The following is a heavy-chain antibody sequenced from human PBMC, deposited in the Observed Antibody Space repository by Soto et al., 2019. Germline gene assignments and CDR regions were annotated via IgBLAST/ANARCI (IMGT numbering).Heavy chain of an antibody. CDR3: ARDDSSGYYYYYYCMDV. Sequence: QVQLVQSGAEVKKPGASVKVSCKASGYTFTSYDINWVRQATGQGLEWMGWMNPNSGNTGYAQKFQGRVTMTRNTSISTAYMELSSLRSEDTAVYYCARDDSSGYYYYYYCMDVWGQGTTVTVSS. V-gene: IGHV1-8*01. D-gene: IGHD3-22*01. J-gene: IGHJ6*02. CDR1: GYTFTSYD. CDR2: MNPNSGNT.